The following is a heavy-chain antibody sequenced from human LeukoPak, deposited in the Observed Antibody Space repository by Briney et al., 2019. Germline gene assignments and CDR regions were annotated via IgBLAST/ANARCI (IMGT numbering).Heavy chain of an antibody. CDR1: GGSISSSSHY. D-gene: IGHD2-2*01. J-gene: IGHJ4*02. CDR2: MYYSGSI. Sequence: PSETLSLTCTVSGGSISSSSHYWGWIRQPPGKGLEWIGIMYYSGSIHYNPSLKSRVTISVDTSKNQFSLKLSSVTAADTAVYYCARSGYCSSTTCYHFDYWGQGTRVTVSS. V-gene: IGHV4-39*01. CDR3: ARSGYCSSTTCYHFDY.